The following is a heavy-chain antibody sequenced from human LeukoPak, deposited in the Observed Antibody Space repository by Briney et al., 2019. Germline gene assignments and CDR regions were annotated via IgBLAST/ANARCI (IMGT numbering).Heavy chain of an antibody. CDR2: ISGSGGST. CDR3: AKDPYIVSSTSQNWFDP. Sequence: GGSLRLSCAASGFTFSSYAMSWVRQAPEKGLEWVSAISGSGGSTYYADSVKGRFTISRDNSKNTLYLQMNSLRAEDTAVYYCAKDPYIVSSTSQNWFDPWGQGTLVTVSS. V-gene: IGHV3-23*01. D-gene: IGHD2-2*01. J-gene: IGHJ5*02. CDR1: GFTFSSYA.